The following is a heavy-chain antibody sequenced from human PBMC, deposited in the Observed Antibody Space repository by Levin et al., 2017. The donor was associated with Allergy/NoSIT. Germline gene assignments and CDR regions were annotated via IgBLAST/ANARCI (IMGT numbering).Heavy chain of an antibody. Sequence: SETLSLTCAVYGGSFSTYYWSWIRQPPGKGLEWIGEINYSGSTNYNPSLKSRVTISVDTSKNQFSLRLRSVTAADTAVYYCARDERDHIPLVRGLLIPDWGQGTLVTVSS. D-gene: IGHD3-10*01. CDR1: GGSFSTYY. CDR2: INYSGST. J-gene: IGHJ4*02. CDR3: ARDERDHIPLVRGLLIPD. V-gene: IGHV4-34*01.